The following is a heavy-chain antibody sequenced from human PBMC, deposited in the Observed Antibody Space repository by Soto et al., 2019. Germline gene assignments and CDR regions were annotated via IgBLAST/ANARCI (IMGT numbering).Heavy chain of an antibody. Sequence: ASVKVSCKASRYTFINYDINWVRQATGQGLEWMGWMNPKSANTGYAQNFQGRVTMTRNTSISTAYMELSSLRSEDTAVYYCVRSPSWETTVTPYYFDYWGQGTLVTVSS. CDR2: MNPKSANT. CDR3: VRSPSWETTVTPYYFDY. CDR1: RYTFINYD. J-gene: IGHJ4*02. V-gene: IGHV1-8*01. D-gene: IGHD4-4*01.